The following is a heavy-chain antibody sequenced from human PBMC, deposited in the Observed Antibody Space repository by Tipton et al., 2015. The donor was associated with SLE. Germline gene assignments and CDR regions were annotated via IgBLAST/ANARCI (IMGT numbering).Heavy chain of an antibody. CDR3: ARQGAVVQPFDY. V-gene: IGHV5-51*01. J-gene: IGHJ4*02. D-gene: IGHD6-19*01. Sequence: VQLVQSGAEVKKPGESLKISCKASGYSFTTYWIGWVRQMPGKGLEWMGIVSPGDSDFRYNPSFQGQVTISADKSISTAYLQWSSLKASDTAMYYCARQGAVVQPFDYWGQGTLVTVSS. CDR2: VSPGDSDF. CDR1: GYSFTTYW.